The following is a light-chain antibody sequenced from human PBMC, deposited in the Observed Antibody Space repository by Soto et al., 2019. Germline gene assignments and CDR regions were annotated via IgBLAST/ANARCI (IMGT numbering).Light chain of an antibody. J-gene: IGKJ2*01. V-gene: IGKV1-5*03. CDR2: KAS. CDR1: QSISSW. Sequence: DIQMTQSPSTLSASVGDRVTITCRASQSISSWLAWYQQKPGKAPKLLIYKASSLESGVPSRFSGSGSGTAFSITINSLQPDDFAIYYYQQYNCYSFTYTFGQGTKLEIK. CDR3: QQYNCYSFTYT.